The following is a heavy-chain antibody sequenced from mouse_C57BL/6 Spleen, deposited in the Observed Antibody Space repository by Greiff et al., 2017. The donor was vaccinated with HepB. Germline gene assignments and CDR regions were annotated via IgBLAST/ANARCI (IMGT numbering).Heavy chain of an antibody. D-gene: IGHD4-1*01. CDR2: IDPSDSET. V-gene: IGHV1-52*01. J-gene: IGHJ2*01. Sequence: QVQLQQPGAELVRPGSSVKLSCKASGYTFTSYWMHWVKQRPIQGLEWIGNIDPSDSETHYNQKFKDKATLTVDKSSSTAYMQLSSLTSEDSAVYYCTRGQTGTGYYFDYWGQGTTLTVSS. CDR1: GYTFTSYW. CDR3: TRGQTGTGYYFDY.